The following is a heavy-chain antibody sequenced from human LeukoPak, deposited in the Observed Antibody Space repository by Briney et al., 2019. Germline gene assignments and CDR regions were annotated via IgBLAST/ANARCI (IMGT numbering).Heavy chain of an antibody. CDR2: IKEDGSEK. Sequence: GGSLRLSCAASGLTFRSYLMSWVRQAPGKGLERVANIKEDGSEKYYVDSVKGRFTISRDNAKNSLYLQMNSLRAEDTAVYYCARLVATIYGWFDPWGQGTLVTVSS. CDR3: ARLVATIYGWFDP. J-gene: IGHJ5*02. CDR1: GLTFRSYL. V-gene: IGHV3-7*04. D-gene: IGHD5-12*01.